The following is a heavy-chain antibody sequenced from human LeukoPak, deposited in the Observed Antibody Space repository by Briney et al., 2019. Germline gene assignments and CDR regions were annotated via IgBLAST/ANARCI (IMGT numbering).Heavy chain of an antibody. CDR2: ISYDGSNK. Sequence: QPGGSLRLSCAASGFTFSSYAMHWVRQAPGKGLEWVAVISYDGSNKYYADSVKGRFTISRDNSKNTLYLQMNSLRAEDTAVYYCAKEHGQGVVVPAAAIVAPGYFDYWGQGTLVTVSS. CDR1: GFTFSSYA. V-gene: IGHV3-30-3*01. CDR3: AKEHGQGVVVPAAAIVAPGYFDY. D-gene: IGHD2-2*01. J-gene: IGHJ4*02.